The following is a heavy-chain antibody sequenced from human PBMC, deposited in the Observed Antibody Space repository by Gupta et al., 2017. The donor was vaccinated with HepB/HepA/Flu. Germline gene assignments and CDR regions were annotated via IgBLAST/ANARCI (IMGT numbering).Heavy chain of an antibody. D-gene: IGHD1-26*01. CDR2: IYTNGNT. J-gene: IGHJ4*02. CDR3: TRDPTGYSPDYFDY. V-gene: IGHV4-4*07. CDR1: GGSISNYY. Sequence: QVQLQESGTGLVKPSENLSLTCTVSGGSISNYYWNWLRQPAGKGLEWIGRIYTNGNTNYNPSLKSRVTMSVDTSKNQFSLKLSSVTAADTAVYYCTRDPTGYSPDYFDYWGQGTLVTVSS.